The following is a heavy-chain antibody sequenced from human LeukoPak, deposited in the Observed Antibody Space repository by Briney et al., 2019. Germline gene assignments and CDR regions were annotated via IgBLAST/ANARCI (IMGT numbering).Heavy chain of an antibody. CDR1: GFTFSSYG. V-gene: IGHV3-33*01. CDR3: ARVSGPHYYYYDMDV. CDR2: IWYDGSNK. D-gene: IGHD3-10*01. Sequence: GGSLTLSCAASGFTFSSYGMHWVRQAPGKGLEWVAVIWYDGSNKYYADSVKGRFTISRDNSKNTLYLQMNSLRAEDTAVYYCARVSGPHYYYYDMDVWGKGTTVTVSS. J-gene: IGHJ6*03.